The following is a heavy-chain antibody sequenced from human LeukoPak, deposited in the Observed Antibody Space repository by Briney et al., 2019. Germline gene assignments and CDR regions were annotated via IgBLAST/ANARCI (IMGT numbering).Heavy chain of an antibody. CDR3: ARGVATVPVDP. CDR1: GGSISSYY. Sequence: PSETLSLTCTVSGGSISSYYWSWIRQPPGKGLEWIGYISYIGITNYNPSLESRVTISVDTSKNQFSLKLSSVTAADTAVYYCARGVATVPVDPWGQGTLVTVSS. D-gene: IGHD5-12*01. J-gene: IGHJ5*02. CDR2: ISYIGIT. V-gene: IGHV4-59*01.